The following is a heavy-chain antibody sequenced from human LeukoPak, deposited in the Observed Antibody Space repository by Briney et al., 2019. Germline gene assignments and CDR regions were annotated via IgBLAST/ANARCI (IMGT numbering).Heavy chain of an antibody. Sequence: GASVKVSCKASGGTFSSYAISWVRQAPGQGLEWMGGIIPIFGTANYAQKFQGRVTMTTDTSTSTAYMELTSLRSDDTAVYYCARERATKLFWFDPWGQGTLVTVSS. CDR2: IIPIFGTA. D-gene: IGHD5-24*01. J-gene: IGHJ5*02. CDR3: ARERATKLFWFDP. CDR1: GGTFSSYA. V-gene: IGHV1-69*05.